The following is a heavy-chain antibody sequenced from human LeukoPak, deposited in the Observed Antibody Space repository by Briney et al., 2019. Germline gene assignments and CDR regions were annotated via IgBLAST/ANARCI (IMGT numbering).Heavy chain of an antibody. CDR2: MSGSSSYI. V-gene: IGHV3-21*01. CDR1: VFTFNNYN. J-gene: IGHJ4*02. D-gene: IGHD6-13*01. Sequence: GGSLRLSCAASVFTFNNYNMNWVRQAPGKGLEWVSSMSGSSSYIYYADSVKGRFTISRDNAKNSLSLQMNSLRAEDTAVYYCARTPSSEQQLSFDNWGQGTLVTVSS. CDR3: ARTPSSEQQLSFDN.